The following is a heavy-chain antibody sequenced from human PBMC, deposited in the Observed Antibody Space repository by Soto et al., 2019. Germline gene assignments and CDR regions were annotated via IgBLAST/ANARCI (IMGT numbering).Heavy chain of an antibody. CDR2: IYYSGST. Sequence: SETLSLTCTVSGGSISSSSYYWGWIRQPPGKGLEWIGSIYYSGSTYYNPSLKSRVTISVDTSKNQFSLKLSSVTAADTAVYYCAREGIEWELLGYYYYYGMDVWGQGTTVTVSS. J-gene: IGHJ6*02. V-gene: IGHV4-39*02. CDR3: AREGIEWELLGYYYYYGMDV. CDR1: GGSISSSSYY. D-gene: IGHD1-26*01.